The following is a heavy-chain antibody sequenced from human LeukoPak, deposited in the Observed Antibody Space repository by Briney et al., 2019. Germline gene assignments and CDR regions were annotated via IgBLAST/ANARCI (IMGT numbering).Heavy chain of an antibody. CDR1: GFTFRSHA. V-gene: IGHV3-23*01. CDR2: IYEKGGTT. J-gene: IGHJ4*02. Sequence: GGSLRLSCVGSGFTFRSHAMSWVRQAPEKGLEFVSGIYEKGGTTYYADSVKGRFSISRDNSKNTLYLQMDSLRGEDTAVYYCAKDFRIGYSAHFDYWGQGALVTVSS. CDR3: AKDFRIGYSAHFDY. D-gene: IGHD2-21*01.